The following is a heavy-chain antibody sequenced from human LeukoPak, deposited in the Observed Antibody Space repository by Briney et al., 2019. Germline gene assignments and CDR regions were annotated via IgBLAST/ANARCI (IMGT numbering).Heavy chain of an antibody. CDR1: GGSI. CDR2: INHSGTT. D-gene: IGHD6-25*01. Sequence: SQTLSLTCTVSGGSIRQPPGKGLEWIGYINHSGTTNYNPSLKSRVTISVDTSKNQFSLKLSSVTAADTALYYCARARGAEAIDSWGQGTLVTVSS. J-gene: IGHJ4*02. V-gene: IGHV4-30-2*01. CDR3: ARARGAEAIDS.